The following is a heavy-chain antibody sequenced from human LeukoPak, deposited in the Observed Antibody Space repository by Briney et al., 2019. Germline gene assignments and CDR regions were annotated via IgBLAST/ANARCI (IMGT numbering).Heavy chain of an antibody. CDR2: ISAYNGNT. V-gene: IGHV1-18*01. Sequence: ASVKVSCKASGYTFTSYGISWVRQAPGQGREGMGWISAYNGNTNYAQKLQGRVTMTTDTSTSTAYMELRSLRSDDTAVYYCARDLKPSTVTTGVYWGQGTLVTVSS. CDR3: ARDLKPSTVTTGVY. J-gene: IGHJ4*02. CDR1: GYTFTSYG. D-gene: IGHD4-17*01.